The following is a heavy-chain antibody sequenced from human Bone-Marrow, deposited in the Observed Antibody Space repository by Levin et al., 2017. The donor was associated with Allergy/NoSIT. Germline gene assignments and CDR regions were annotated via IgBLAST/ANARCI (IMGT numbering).Heavy chain of an antibody. CDR2: ISSSGSTI. D-gene: IGHD2-8*01. Sequence: GGSLRLSCAASGFTFSSYEMNWVRQAPGKGLEWVSYISSSGSTIYYADSVKGRFTISRDNAKNSLYLQMNSLRAEDTAVYYCARDGYCTNGVCRTIYYYYYGMDGWGQGTTVTVSS. J-gene: IGHJ6*02. CDR1: GFTFSSYE. CDR3: ARDGYCTNGVCRTIYYYYYGMDG. V-gene: IGHV3-48*03.